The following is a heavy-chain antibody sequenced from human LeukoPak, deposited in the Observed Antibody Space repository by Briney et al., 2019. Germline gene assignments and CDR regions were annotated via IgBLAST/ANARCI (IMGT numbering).Heavy chain of an antibody. J-gene: IGHJ5*02. CDR2: ISYTGST. Sequence: SETLSLTCTVSGGSISPYFWSWFRQPPGKGLEWIGYISYTGSTIYSPSLKSRVTISVDTSKNQFSLQLTSVTAADTAVYYCARDDYRGVTNFDPWGQGTLDTVSS. CDR3: ARDDYRGVTNFDP. V-gene: IGHV4-59*01. D-gene: IGHD3-10*01. CDR1: GGSISPYF.